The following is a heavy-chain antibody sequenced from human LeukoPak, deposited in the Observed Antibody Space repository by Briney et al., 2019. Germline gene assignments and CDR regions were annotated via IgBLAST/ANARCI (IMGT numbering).Heavy chain of an antibody. CDR3: ARGRHRYSSGWYRGNDY. V-gene: IGHV1-2*02. CDR1: GYTFTGYY. Sequence: ASVKVSCKASGYTFTGYYMHWVRQAPGQGLEWMGWINPNSGGTNYAQKFQGRVTMTRDTSISTAYMELSSLRSEDTAVYYCARGRHRYSSGWYRGNDYWGQGTLVTVSS. D-gene: IGHD6-19*01. CDR2: INPNSGGT. J-gene: IGHJ4*02.